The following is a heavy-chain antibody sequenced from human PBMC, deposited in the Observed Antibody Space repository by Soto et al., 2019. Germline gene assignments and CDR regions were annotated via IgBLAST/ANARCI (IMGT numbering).Heavy chain of an antibody. V-gene: IGHV4-59*01. J-gene: IGHJ4*02. Sequence: QVQLQESGPGLVKPSETLSLTCTVSGGSISSYYWSWIRQPPGKGLEWIGYIYYSGSTNYNPSLKSRVTISVDTSKNKFSLKLSSVTAADTAVYYCARTAATLYYFDYWGQGTLVTVSS. D-gene: IGHD2-15*01. CDR3: ARTAATLYYFDY. CDR1: GGSISSYY. CDR2: IYYSGST.